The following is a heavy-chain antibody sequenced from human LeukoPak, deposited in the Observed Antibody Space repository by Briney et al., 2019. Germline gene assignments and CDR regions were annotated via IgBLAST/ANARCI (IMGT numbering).Heavy chain of an antibody. D-gene: IGHD3-10*01. V-gene: IGHV4-59*01. J-gene: IGHJ6*02. Sequence: SETLSLTCTVSGGSISSYYWSWLRQPPGKGLEWIGYIYYSGSTNYNPSLKSRVTISVDTSKNQFSLKLSSVTAADTAVYYCAREPRKLSYYYGSGSRGGMDVWGQGTTVTVSS. CDR1: GGSISSYY. CDR2: IYYSGST. CDR3: AREPRKLSYYYGSGSRGGMDV.